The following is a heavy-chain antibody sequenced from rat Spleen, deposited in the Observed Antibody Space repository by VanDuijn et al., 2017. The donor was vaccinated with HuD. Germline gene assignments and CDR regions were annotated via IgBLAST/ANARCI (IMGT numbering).Heavy chain of an antibody. V-gene: IGHV5-22*01. J-gene: IGHJ3*01. CDR2: ISYDGSST. Sequence: EVQLVESDGGLVRPGRSLKLSCAASGFTFSDYNMAWVRQAPKKGLEWVASISYDGSSTYYRDSVKGRFTISRDNTKNTLYLQMNSLRSEDTATYYCSRGTTPFASWGQGTLVTVSS. CDR3: SRGTTPFAS. D-gene: IGHD1-10*01. CDR1: GFTFSDYN.